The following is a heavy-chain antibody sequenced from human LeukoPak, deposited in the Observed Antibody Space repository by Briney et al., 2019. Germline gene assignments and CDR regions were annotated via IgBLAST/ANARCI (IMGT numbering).Heavy chain of an antibody. Sequence: SETLSLTCTVSGGSISSGGYYWSWIRQHPGKGLEWIGYIYYSGSTYYSPSLKSRVTISVDTSKNQFSLKLSSVTAADTAVYYCASVERYFDWLYGAFDIWGQGTMVTVSP. CDR1: GGSISSGGYY. J-gene: IGHJ3*02. D-gene: IGHD3-9*01. V-gene: IGHV4-31*03. CDR3: ASVERYFDWLYGAFDI. CDR2: IYYSGST.